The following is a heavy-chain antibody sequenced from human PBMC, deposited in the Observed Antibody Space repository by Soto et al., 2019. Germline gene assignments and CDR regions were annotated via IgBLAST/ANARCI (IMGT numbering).Heavy chain of an antibody. D-gene: IGHD2-2*01. CDR2: ISGSGGST. CDR3: AKDPRYCSSTSCPSSIAARGAWFDP. Sequence: GGSLRLSCAASGFTFSSYAMSWVRQAPGKGLEWVSAISGSGGSTYYADSVKGRFTISRDNSKNTLYLQMNSLRAEDTAVYYCAKDPRYCSSTSCPSSIAARGAWFDPWGQGTLVTVSS. V-gene: IGHV3-23*01. CDR1: GFTFSSYA. J-gene: IGHJ5*02.